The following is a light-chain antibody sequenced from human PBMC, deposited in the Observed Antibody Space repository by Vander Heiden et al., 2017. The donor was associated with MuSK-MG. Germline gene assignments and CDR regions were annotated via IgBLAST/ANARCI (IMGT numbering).Light chain of an antibody. CDR2: WAS. J-gene: IGKJ2*01. CDR3: QQYYSTPNT. V-gene: IGKV4-1*01. CDR1: QSVLYSSNNKNY. Sequence: DIVMTQPPDPLAVSLGERATINCKSSQSVLYSSNNKNYLAWYQQKPGQPPKLLIYWASTRESGVPDRFSGSGSGTDFTLTISSLQAEDVAVYYCQQYYSTPNTFGQGTKLEIK.